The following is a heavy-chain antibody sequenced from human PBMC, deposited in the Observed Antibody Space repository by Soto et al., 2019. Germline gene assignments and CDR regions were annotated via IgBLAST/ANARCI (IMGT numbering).Heavy chain of an antibody. V-gene: IGHV4-39*01. CDR3: DAVTAIRPIFDY. J-gene: IGHJ4*01. Sequence: SETLSLTCSVSGGSITSNTFYWGWIRQTPGRGLEWIGSVLQSGSTYYNPSLKSRLSISVDTPKNQFSLRLNSVTAADTAVYYCDAVTAIRPIFDYRGHGVLVTVSS. CDR2: VLQSGST. D-gene: IGHD2-21*02. CDR1: GGSITSNTFY.